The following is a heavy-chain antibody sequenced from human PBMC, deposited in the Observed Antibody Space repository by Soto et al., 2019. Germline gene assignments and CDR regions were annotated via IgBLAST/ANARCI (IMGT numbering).Heavy chain of an antibody. CDR3: ARTTYGSGSYYSDHCYYFYHMDV. Sequence: QVQLVQSGAEVKKTGSSVKVSCKASGGTFSTYAISWVRQAPGQGLEWMGGIIPIFGTANYAQKFQDKVTIHPDESTGTAYMELNSLTSEDTAVYYCARTTYGSGSYYSDHCYYFYHMDVWGQGTTVTVSS. V-gene: IGHV1-69*01. CDR2: IIPIFGTA. CDR1: GGTFSTYA. J-gene: IGHJ6*02. D-gene: IGHD3-10*01.